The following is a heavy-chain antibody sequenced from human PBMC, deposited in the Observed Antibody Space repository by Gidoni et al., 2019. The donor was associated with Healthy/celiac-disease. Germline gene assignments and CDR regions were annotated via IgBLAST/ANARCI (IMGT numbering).Heavy chain of an antibody. J-gene: IGHJ4*02. D-gene: IGHD3-22*01. CDR1: GFTVSSNY. V-gene: IGHV3-66*01. Sequence: EVQLVETGGGLVQPGGSLRLSCSASGFTVSSNYMSWVRQAPGKGLEWVSVIYSGGSTYYADSVKGRFTIARDNSKNTLDLQMNSLRAEDTAVYYCAREVDSSGYYSDYWGQGTLVTVSS. CDR3: AREVDSSGYYSDY. CDR2: IYSGGST.